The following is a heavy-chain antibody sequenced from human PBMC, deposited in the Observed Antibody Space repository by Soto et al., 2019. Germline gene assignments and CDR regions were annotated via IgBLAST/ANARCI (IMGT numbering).Heavy chain of an antibody. Sequence: PSETLSLTCTVSGGSISSGDYYWSWIRQPPGKGLEWIGYIYYSGSTYYNPSLKSRVTISVDTSKNQFSLKLSSVTAADTAVYYCARDVEWHDSSGYYDYWGQGTLVTVS. J-gene: IGHJ4*02. D-gene: IGHD3-22*01. CDR3: ARDVEWHDSSGYYDY. V-gene: IGHV4-30-4*01. CDR1: GGSISSGDYY. CDR2: IYYSGST.